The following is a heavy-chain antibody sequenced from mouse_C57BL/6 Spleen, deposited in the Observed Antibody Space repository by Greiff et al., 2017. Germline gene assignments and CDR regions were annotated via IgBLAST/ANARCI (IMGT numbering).Heavy chain of an antibody. CDR1: CYTFTSYW. CDR3: ARDYYGSSYVGAY. J-gene: IGHJ3*01. V-gene: IGHV1-55*01. D-gene: IGHD1-1*01. CDR2: IYPGSGST. Sequence: QVQLKQPGAELVKPGASVKMSCKASCYTFTSYWITWVKQRPGQGLAWIGDIYPGSGSTNYNEKFKSKATLTVDTSSSTAYMQLSSLTSEDSAVYYCARDYYGSSYVGAYWGQGTLVTVSA.